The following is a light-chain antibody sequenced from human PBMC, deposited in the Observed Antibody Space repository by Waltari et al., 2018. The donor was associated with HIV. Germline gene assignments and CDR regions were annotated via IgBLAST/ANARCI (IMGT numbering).Light chain of an antibody. CDR1: XXXXKY. Sequence: DIXLTQSPPXLSASVGXKVTITXXXXXXXXKYLNWYHHKPGKAPKLLIYDASNLETEVPXRFXGSGXXXDFTFTXSSLXPEDIGTFXCQXYGXXPFTFGXGTXVXXX. CDR3: QXYGXXPFT. CDR2: DAS. V-gene: IGKV1-33*01. J-gene: IGKJ4*01.